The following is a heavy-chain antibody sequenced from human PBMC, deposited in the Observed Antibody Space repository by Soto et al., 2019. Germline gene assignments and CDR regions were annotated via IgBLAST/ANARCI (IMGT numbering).Heavy chain of an antibody. Sequence: PGGSLRLSCTASEFTFSHYPLQWIRQAPGKGLEWVAVISYDGRNKYYTDAVKGRFTISRDNSKNTLYLQTDSLRAEDTAVYYCAKGRGALRWSEDHYYFDYWGQGTLVTVSS. V-gene: IGHV3-30*04. CDR2: ISYDGRNK. D-gene: IGHD2-15*01. CDR1: EFTFSHYP. J-gene: IGHJ4*02. CDR3: AKGRGALRWSEDHYYFDY.